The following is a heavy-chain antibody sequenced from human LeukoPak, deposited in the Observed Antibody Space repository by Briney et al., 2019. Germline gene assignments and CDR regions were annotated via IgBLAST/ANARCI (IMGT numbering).Heavy chain of an antibody. CDR1: GYTFSDYW. D-gene: IGHD3-10*01. J-gene: IGHJ4*02. CDR3: ARDGRGGYLDY. V-gene: IGHV3-7*01. Sequence: GGSLRLPCAASGYTFSDYWTSWVRQAPGKGLEWVANINQDGNQKYYVDSVKGRFTISRDNAKNSLYLQMSNLRVEDTAIYYCARDGRGGYLDYWGQGALVTVSS. CDR2: INQDGNQK.